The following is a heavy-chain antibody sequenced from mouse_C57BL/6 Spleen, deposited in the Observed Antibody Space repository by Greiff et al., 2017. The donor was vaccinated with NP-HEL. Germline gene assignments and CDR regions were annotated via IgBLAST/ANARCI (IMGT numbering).Heavy chain of an antibody. Sequence: QVQLQQSGAELVKPGASVKISCKASGYAFSSYWMNWVKQRPGKGLEWIGQIYPGDGDTNYNGKFKGKATLTADKSSSTAYMQLSSLTSEDSAVYFCARFPLIARGYFDVWGTGTTVTVSS. CDR3: ARFPLIARGYFDV. CDR1: GYAFSSYW. CDR2: IYPGDGDT. V-gene: IGHV1-80*01. J-gene: IGHJ1*03. D-gene: IGHD6-1*01.